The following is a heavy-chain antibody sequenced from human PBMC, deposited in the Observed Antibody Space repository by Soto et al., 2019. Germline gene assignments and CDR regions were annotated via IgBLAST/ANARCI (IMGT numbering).Heavy chain of an antibody. CDR2: ISYTVDA. CDR1: AGSITRYY. Sequence: SETLSLTCSVSAGSITRYYWGWVRQSPGEGLEWIAHISYTVDASYNPSRKIRVTISLDTSKNQIALRLMSVTAADTAMYYCVGSLMSRAMESFDYWGQGTLVAVSS. D-gene: IGHD5-18*01. CDR3: VGSLMSRAMESFDY. J-gene: IGHJ4*02. V-gene: IGHV4-59*01.